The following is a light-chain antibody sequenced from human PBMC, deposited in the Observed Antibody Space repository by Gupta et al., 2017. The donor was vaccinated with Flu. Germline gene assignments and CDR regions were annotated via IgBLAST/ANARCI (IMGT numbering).Light chain of an antibody. CDR3: LQANSFPRT. V-gene: IGKV1-12*01. Sequence: DIQLTQSPSSVSASVGDRVTITCRASQDIANWLAWYQQKPWKAPKLLLYAASSLQSGVPSRFSGSGSGTDFTLTISSLLPEDFATYYCLQANSFPRTFGQGTKVEIK. CDR2: AAS. J-gene: IGKJ1*01. CDR1: QDIANW.